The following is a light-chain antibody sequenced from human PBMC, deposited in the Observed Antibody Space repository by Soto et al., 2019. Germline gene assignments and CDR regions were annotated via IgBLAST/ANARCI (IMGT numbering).Light chain of an antibody. CDR2: EVS. V-gene: IGLV2-14*01. Sequence: QSVLTQPASVSGSPGQSITISCTGTSSDIGGYNFVSWYHQHPGKAPKLMIYEVSNRPSGVSDRFSGSKSGNTASLTISGLQAEDEADYYCSSSTTSSTLVLGTGTKV. CDR1: SSDIGGYNF. J-gene: IGLJ1*01. CDR3: SSSTTSSTLV.